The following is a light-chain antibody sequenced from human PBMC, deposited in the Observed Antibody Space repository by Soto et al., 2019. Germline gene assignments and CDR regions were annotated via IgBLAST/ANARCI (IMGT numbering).Light chain of an antibody. J-gene: IGLJ3*02. CDR3: CSNAGTYPWV. V-gene: IGLV2-11*01. CDR2: DVT. Sequence: QSALTQARSVSGSPGQSVTISCTGTSSDVGGYNFVSWYQQHPGKAPKLMIYDVTKRPSGVPDRFSGSRSGNTASLTISGLQADDEADYYCCSNAGTYPWVFGGGTKLTVL. CDR1: SSDVGGYNF.